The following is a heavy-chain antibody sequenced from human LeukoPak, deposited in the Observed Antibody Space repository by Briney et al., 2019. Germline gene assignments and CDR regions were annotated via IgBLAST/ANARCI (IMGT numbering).Heavy chain of an antibody. J-gene: IGHJ4*02. CDR1: AFTFSSYW. CDR3: AKGPGGYCGGDCYSTD. Sequence: GGSLRLSCAASAFTFSSYWMHWVRQAPGKGLEWVSRIKGDESSINYADSVEGRFTISRDNSKNTLYLQMNSLRAEDTAVYYCAKGPGGYCGGDCYSTDWGQGTLVTVSS. V-gene: IGHV3-74*01. CDR2: IKGDESSI. D-gene: IGHD2-21*01.